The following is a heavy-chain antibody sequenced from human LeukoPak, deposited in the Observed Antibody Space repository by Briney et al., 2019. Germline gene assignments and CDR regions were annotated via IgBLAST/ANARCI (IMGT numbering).Heavy chain of an antibody. D-gene: IGHD4-23*01. CDR2: ISWNSGSI. V-gene: IGHV3-9*01. CDR1: GFTFDDYA. Sequence: GRSLRLSCAASGFTFDDYAMPWVRQAPGKGLEWVSGISWNSGSIGYADSVKGRFTISGDNAKNSLYLQMNSLRAEDTALYYCAKAGSDAVVTLLYNWFDPWGQGTLVTVSS. CDR3: AKAGSDAVVTLLYNWFDP. J-gene: IGHJ5*02.